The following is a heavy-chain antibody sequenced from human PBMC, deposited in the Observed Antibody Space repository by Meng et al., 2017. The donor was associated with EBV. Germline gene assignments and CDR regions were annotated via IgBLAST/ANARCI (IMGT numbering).Heavy chain of an antibody. CDR1: GYTFTGYY. J-gene: IGHJ4*02. V-gene: IGHV1-2*06. Sequence: QVQLVQSGAEVKKPASSLKVSCKASGYTFTGYYMHWVRQAPGQGLEWMGRINPNSGGTNYAQKFQGRVTMTRDTSISTAYMELSRLRSDDTAVYYCARVGIAVAGTGDYWGQGTLVTVSS. D-gene: IGHD6-19*01. CDR2: INPNSGGT. CDR3: ARVGIAVAGTGDY.